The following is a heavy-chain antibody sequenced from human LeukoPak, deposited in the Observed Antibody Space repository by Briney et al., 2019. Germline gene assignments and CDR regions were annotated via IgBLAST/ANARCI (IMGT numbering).Heavy chain of an antibody. CDR1: GFTFRSYS. CDR3: ARDALDCSSTSCYFFYYGMDV. CDR2: ISSSSSYI. D-gene: IGHD2-2*01. J-gene: IGHJ6*04. Sequence: GGSLRLSCAASGFTFRSYSMNWVRQAPGKGLEWVSSISSSSSYIYYADSVKGRFTISRDNAKNSLYLQMNSLRAEDTAVYYCARDALDCSSTSCYFFYYGMDVWGKGTTVTVSS. V-gene: IGHV3-21*01.